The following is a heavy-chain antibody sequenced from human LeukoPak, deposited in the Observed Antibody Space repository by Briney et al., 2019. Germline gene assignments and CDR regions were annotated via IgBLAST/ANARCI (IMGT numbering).Heavy chain of an antibody. V-gene: IGHV3-48*03. J-gene: IGHJ5*02. CDR2: ISSSGSTI. D-gene: IGHD6-13*01. CDR1: GFTFSSYE. CDR3: ARAIAAAGKANWFDP. Sequence: PGGSLRLSCAASGFTFSSYEMNWVRQAPGKGLEWVSYISSSGSTIYYADSVKGRFTISRDNAKNSLYLQMNSLRAEDTAVYYCARAIAAAGKANWFDPWGQGTLVTVSS.